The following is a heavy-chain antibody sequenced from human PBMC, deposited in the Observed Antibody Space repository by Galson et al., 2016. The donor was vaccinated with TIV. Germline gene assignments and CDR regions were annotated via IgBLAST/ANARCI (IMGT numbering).Heavy chain of an antibody. CDR3: ARLDDLGSWIVY. J-gene: IGHJ4*02. Sequence: QSGAEVKQPGESLKISCKGSGYGLTNYWIGWVRQMPGKGLEWVGIIYPGDSDTRYRPSFQGQVIISADKSIVSAGESITTAYLQWTSLKAADIAMYYCARLDDLGSWIVYWGQGTLVSVSS. D-gene: IGHD3-10*01. CDR1: GYGLTNYW. V-gene: IGHV5-51*01. CDR2: IYPGDSDT.